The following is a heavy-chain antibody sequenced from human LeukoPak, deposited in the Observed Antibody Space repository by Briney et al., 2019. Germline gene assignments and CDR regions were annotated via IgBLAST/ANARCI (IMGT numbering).Heavy chain of an antibody. CDR3: ARGERSSSWYWFDP. CDR2: INHSGST. J-gene: IGHJ5*02. Sequence: KPSETLSLTCAVYGGSFSGYCWSWIRQPPGKGLEWIGEINHSGSTNYNPSLKSRVTISVDTSKNQFSLKLSSVTAADTAVYYCARGERSSSWYWFDPWGQGTLVTVSS. D-gene: IGHD6-13*01. V-gene: IGHV4-34*01. CDR1: GGSFSGYC.